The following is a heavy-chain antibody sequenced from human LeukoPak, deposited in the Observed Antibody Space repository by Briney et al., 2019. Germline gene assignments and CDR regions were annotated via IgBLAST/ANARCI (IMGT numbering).Heavy chain of an antibody. CDR3: ARDRRPYGSAYGMDV. CDR2: ISYDGSNK. J-gene: IGHJ6*02. Sequence: PGGSLRLSCAASGFTFSSYAMHWVRQAPGKGLEWVAVISYDGSNKYYADSVKGRFTISRDNSKNTLYLQMNSLRAEDTAVYYCARDRRPYGSAYGMDVWGQGTTVTVSS. D-gene: IGHD3-10*01. V-gene: IGHV3-30*04. CDR1: GFTFSSYA.